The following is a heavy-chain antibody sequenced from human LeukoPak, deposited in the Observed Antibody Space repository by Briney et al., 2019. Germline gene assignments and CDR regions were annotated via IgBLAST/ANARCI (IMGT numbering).Heavy chain of an antibody. V-gene: IGHV4-34*01. Sequence: SETLSLTCAVYGGSFSGYYWSWIRQPPGKGLEWIGEINHSGSTNYNPSLKSRVTISVDTSKNQFSLKLSSVTAADTAVYYCARVGQWLAYYLDYWGQGTLVTVSS. D-gene: IGHD6-19*01. CDR1: GGSFSGYY. CDR2: INHSGST. J-gene: IGHJ4*02. CDR3: ARVGQWLAYYLDY.